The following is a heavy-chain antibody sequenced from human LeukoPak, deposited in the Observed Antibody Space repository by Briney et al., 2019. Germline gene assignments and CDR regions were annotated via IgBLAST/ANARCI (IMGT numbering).Heavy chain of an antibody. Sequence: GGSLRLSCAASGFTFSSYAMSWVRQAPGKGLEWVSGISSSGGSTYYADSVKGRFTISRDDSKNTLFLQMNSLRAEDTAVYYCAKGKWLVWTYYFDYWGQGTPVTVFS. CDR2: ISSSGGST. V-gene: IGHV3-23*01. CDR1: GFTFSSYA. J-gene: IGHJ4*02. D-gene: IGHD6-19*01. CDR3: AKGKWLVWTYYFDY.